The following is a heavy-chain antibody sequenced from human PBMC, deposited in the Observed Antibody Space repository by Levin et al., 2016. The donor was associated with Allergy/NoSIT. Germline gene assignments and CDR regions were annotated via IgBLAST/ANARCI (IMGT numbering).Heavy chain of an antibody. CDR2: ISYDGSNK. V-gene: IGHV3-30*04. CDR3: ARAREYSSAPDAFDI. Sequence: GESLKISCAAPGFTFSSYVMYWVRQAPGKGLEWVAVISYDGSNKYYTDSVKGRFTVSRDNSKNTLYLQMNSLRAEDTAVYYCARAREYSSAPDAFDIWGQGTMVTVSS. D-gene: IGHD6-6*01. J-gene: IGHJ3*02. CDR1: GFTFSSYV.